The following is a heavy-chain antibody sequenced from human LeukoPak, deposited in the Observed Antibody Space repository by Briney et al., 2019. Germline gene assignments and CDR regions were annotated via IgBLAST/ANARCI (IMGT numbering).Heavy chain of an antibody. J-gene: IGHJ4*02. D-gene: IGHD6-6*01. V-gene: IGHV4-39*07. Sequence: PSETLSLTCTDSGGSISSSSYYWGWIRQPPGKGLEWIGSIYYSGSTYYNPSLKSRVTISVDTSKNQFSLKLSSVTAADTAVYYCARERSSSSSPFLFDYWGQGTLVTVSS. CDR1: GGSISSSSYY. CDR2: IYYSGST. CDR3: ARERSSSSSPFLFDY.